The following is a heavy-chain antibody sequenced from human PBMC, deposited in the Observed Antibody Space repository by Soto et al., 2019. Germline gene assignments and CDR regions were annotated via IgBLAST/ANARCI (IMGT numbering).Heavy chain of an antibody. Sequence: EVQLVESGGGLVQPGGSLRLSCAASGFTFSSYWMHWVRQAPGKGLVWVSRIYTDGSRTNYADSVKGRSTISRDNAKNTLYLQINTLRAEDTAVYYCARGLMPLYGMDVWGQGTTVTVSS. J-gene: IGHJ6*02. CDR2: IYTDGSRT. CDR1: GFTFSSYW. CDR3: ARGLMPLYGMDV. D-gene: IGHD2-2*01. V-gene: IGHV3-74*01.